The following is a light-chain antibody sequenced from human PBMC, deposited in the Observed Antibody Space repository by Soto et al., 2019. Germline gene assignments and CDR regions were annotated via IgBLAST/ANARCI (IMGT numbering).Light chain of an antibody. CDR1: RGISSS. J-gene: IGKJ3*01. CDR3: QQLNSYPL. V-gene: IGKV1-9*01. CDR2: AAS. Sequence: DIQLTQSPSFLSASVGDRVTITCRASRGISSSLAWYQQKPGKAPKLLIYAASTLQSGVPPRFSGSGSETEFTLTICSLQPEDFATYYCQQLNSYPLFGPGTKVEIK.